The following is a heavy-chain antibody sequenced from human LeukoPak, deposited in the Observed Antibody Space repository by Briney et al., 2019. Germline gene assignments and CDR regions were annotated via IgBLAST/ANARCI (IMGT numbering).Heavy chain of an antibody. D-gene: IGHD3-16*01. Sequence: SETLSLTCTVSGGSIRSYYWSWTRQPPGKGLEWIGEINHSGRTIYHPSLTSRVTISVDTSKNQFSLKLNSVTAADTAMYYCARDIGGPGYWGQGTLVTVSS. CDR3: ARDIGGPGY. CDR1: GGSIRSYY. V-gene: IGHV4-34*01. J-gene: IGHJ4*02. CDR2: INHSGRT.